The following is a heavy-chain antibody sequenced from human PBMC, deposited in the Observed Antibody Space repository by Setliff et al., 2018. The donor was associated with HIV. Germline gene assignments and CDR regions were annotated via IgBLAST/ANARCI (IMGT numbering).Heavy chain of an antibody. D-gene: IGHD2-15*01. J-gene: IGHJ2*01. CDR2: IYYSGST. CDR1: GGSIRSSGYY. Sequence: KPSETLSLTCSVSGGSIRSSGYYWGWIRQPPGKGLEWIGSIYYSGSTYYNPSLKSRVTISVDTSKNQFSLKLSSVTAADTAVYYCARSRGDIVMMVAAHWYFDLWGRGTLVTVSS. CDR3: ARSRGDIVMMVAAHWYFDL. V-gene: IGHV4-39*07.